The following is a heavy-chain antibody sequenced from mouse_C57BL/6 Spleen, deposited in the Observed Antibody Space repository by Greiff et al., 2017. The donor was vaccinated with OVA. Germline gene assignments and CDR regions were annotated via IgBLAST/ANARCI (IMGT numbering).Heavy chain of an antibody. CDR2: ISSGSSTI. V-gene: IGHV5-17*01. CDR3: ARRNYDYDGDFDY. J-gene: IGHJ2*01. CDR1: GFTFSDYG. Sequence: EVMLVESGGGLVKPGGSLKLSCAASGFTFSDYGMHWVRQAPEKGLEWVAYISSGSSTIYYADTVKGRFTISRDNAKNTLFLQMTSLRSEDTAMYYCARRNYDYDGDFDYWGQGTTLTVSS. D-gene: IGHD2-4*01.